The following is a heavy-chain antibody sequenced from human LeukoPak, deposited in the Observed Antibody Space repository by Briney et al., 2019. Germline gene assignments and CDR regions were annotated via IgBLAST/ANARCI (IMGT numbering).Heavy chain of an antibody. Sequence: PGGSLRLSCAASGFTFSDYWMTWVRQAPGKGLEWVANIRQDGSEKYHVDSVKGRFTISRDNAKNSVYLQMNSLRAEDTAVYYCARISCSRSSCYGVYGYWGQGSLVTVSS. J-gene: IGHJ4*02. CDR3: ARISCSRSSCYGVYGY. D-gene: IGHD2-15*01. CDR2: IRQDGSEK. V-gene: IGHV3-7*01. CDR1: GFTFSDYW.